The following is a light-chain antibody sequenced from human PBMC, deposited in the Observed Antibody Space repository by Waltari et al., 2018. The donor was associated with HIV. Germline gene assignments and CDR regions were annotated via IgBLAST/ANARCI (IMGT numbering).Light chain of an antibody. CDR1: NSNIGTNT. CDR2: SNN. Sequence: QSVLTQPPSASGTHGQRVSVPCSGGNSNIGTNTVNWYQHLPGTAPKLLIYSNNQRPSGVPARFSGSRSGTSASLAISGLQSEDEADYYCAVWDDSLKGRVFGTGTKVTVL. V-gene: IGLV1-44*01. CDR3: AVWDDSLKGRV. J-gene: IGLJ1*01.